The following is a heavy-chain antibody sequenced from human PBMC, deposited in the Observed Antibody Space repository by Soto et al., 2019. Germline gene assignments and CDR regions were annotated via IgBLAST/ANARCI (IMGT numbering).Heavy chain of an antibody. CDR1: GGSFGGYY. V-gene: IGHV4-34*01. D-gene: IGHD6-13*01. CDR2: INHSGST. Sequence: PSETLSLTCAVYGGSFGGYYWSWIRQPPGKGLEWIGEINHSGSTNYNPSLKSRVTISVDTSKNQFSLKLSSVTAADTAVYYCATGIAAAGLPFAYWGQGTLFTVSS. CDR3: ATGIAAAGLPFAY. J-gene: IGHJ4*02.